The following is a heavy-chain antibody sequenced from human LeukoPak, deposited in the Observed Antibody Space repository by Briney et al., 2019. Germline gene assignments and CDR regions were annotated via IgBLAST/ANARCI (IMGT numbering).Heavy chain of an antibody. D-gene: IGHD3-9*01. Sequence: SVQVSCKASGGTFSSYAISWVRQAPGQGLEWMGGIIPIFGTANYAQKFQGRVTITADESTRTAYMELSSLRSENTAVYYCAIPNYDILTGPDLYYFDYWGQGTLVTVSS. CDR1: GGTFSSYA. CDR3: AIPNYDILTGPDLYYFDY. CDR2: IIPIFGTA. V-gene: IGHV1-69*13. J-gene: IGHJ4*02.